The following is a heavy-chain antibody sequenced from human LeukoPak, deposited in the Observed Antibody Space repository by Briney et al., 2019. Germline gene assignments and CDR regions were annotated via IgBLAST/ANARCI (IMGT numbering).Heavy chain of an antibody. Sequence: SETLSLTCTVSGGSISSSSYYWGWIRQPPGKGLEWIGEIHHSGSTNYRLSLKSRVSISVDRSKNQFSLKLTSVTAADTAVYYCARSPATSWSNFDYWGQGTLVTVSS. V-gene: IGHV4-61*05. CDR1: GGSISSSSYY. CDR2: IHHSGST. J-gene: IGHJ4*02. CDR3: ARSPATSWSNFDY. D-gene: IGHD2-2*01.